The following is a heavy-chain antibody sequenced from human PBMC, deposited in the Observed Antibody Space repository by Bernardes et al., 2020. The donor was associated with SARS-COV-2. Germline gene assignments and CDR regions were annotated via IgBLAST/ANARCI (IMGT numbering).Heavy chain of an antibody. V-gene: IGHV4-39*01. CDR1: GGSISSSSYY. CDR3: ARSGYCSGGRCYSSHYFDY. CDR2: LYYSGST. Sequence: SETLSLTCTVSGGSISSSSYYWGWIRQPPGKGLEWIGSLYYSGSTYYNPSLKSRVTISVDTSKNQFSLKLSSVTAADTAVYYCARSGYCSGGRCYSSHYFDYWGQGTLVTVSS. D-gene: IGHD2-15*01. J-gene: IGHJ4*01.